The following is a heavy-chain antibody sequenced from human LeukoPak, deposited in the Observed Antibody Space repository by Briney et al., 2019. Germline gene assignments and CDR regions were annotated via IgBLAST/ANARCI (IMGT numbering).Heavy chain of an antibody. V-gene: IGHV3-7*03. CDR2: INRDGSER. J-gene: IGHJ4*02. CDR1: GFTFGTFW. CDR3: ARDLVGASYY. D-gene: IGHD1-26*01. Sequence: GKSLRLSCAASGFTFGTFWMSWVRQSPGKGLEWVANINRDGSERYYVDSVKGRFTISRDNARNSLYLEMNSLRAEDLGVYYCARDLVGASYYWGQGTQVTV.